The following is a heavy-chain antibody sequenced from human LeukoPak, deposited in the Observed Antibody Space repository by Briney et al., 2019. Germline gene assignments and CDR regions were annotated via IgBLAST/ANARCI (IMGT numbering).Heavy chain of an antibody. Sequence: GGSLRLSCAASGFTFSSYAMHWVRQAPGKGLEWEAVISYDGSNKYYADSVKGRFTISRDNSKNTLYLQMNSLRAEDTAVYYCARDRGKKALYYFDYWGQGTLVTVSS. CDR2: ISYDGSNK. V-gene: IGHV3-30-3*01. CDR1: GFTFSSYA. D-gene: IGHD4-23*01. J-gene: IGHJ4*02. CDR3: ARDRGKKALYYFDY.